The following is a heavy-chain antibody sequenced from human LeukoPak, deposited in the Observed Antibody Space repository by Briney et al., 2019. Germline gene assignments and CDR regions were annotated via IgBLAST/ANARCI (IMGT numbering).Heavy chain of an antibody. CDR3: AKDLRGLAYGDYDAFDI. CDR1: GYTFTGYY. Sequence: GASVKVSCKASGYTFTGYYMHWVRQAPGQGLEWMGIINPSGGSTSYAQKFQGRVTMTRDMSTSTVYMELSSLRSEDTAVYYCAKDLRGLAYGDYDAFDIWGQGTMVTVSS. J-gene: IGHJ3*02. V-gene: IGHV1-46*01. D-gene: IGHD4-17*01. CDR2: INPSGGST.